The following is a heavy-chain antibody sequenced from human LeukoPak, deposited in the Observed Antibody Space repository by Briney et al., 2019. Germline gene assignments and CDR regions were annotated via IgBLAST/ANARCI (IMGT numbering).Heavy chain of an antibody. J-gene: IGHJ4*01. CDR1: GFTFSSYA. V-gene: IGHV3-64*01. CDR2: ISSNGGST. D-gene: IGHD3-10*01. CDR3: ARGSGSYYNPTDLFD. Sequence: GGSLRLSCAASGFTFSSYAMHWVRQAPGKGLEYVSAISSNGGSTYYANSVKGRFTISRDNSKNTLYLQMGSLRAEDMAVYYCARGSGSYYNPTDLFDWSQATLVTVSS.